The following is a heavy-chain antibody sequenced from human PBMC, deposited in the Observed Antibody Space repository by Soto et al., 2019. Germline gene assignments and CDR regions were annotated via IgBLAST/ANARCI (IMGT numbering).Heavy chain of an antibody. CDR3: AHRNVEVVAESTNTFDY. V-gene: IGHV2-5*02. CDR2: IYWDDDK. J-gene: IGHJ4*02. D-gene: IGHD2-15*01. Sequence: QITLKESGPTLVKPTQTLTLTCTFSGFSLSTGGVGVGWIRQPPGKALEWLALIYWDDDKRYTPYLQNRLTITKTSYIQVVLTMTNMDPVDTATYYCAHRNVEVVAESTNTFDYWGQGTLVTVSS. CDR1: GFSLSTGGVG.